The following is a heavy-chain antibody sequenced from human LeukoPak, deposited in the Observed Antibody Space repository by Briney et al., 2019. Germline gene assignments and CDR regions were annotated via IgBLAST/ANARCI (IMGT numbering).Heavy chain of an antibody. J-gene: IGHJ4*02. CDR2: INPNSGDT. Sequence: ASVKLSCKASGHTLTDYYMQWVRQAPGQGLEWMGWINPNSGDTNYAQKFQGRVTMTRDTSISTAYMDLSGLRSDDTAVYYCARNSAYYSSSDYWGQGTLVTVSS. CDR3: ARNSAYYSSSDY. V-gene: IGHV1-2*02. D-gene: IGHD3-22*01. CDR1: GHTLTDYY.